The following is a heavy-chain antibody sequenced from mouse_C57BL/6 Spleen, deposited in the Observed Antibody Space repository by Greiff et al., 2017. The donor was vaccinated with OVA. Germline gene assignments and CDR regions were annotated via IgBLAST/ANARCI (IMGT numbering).Heavy chain of an antibody. Sequence: EVKLVESGPGMVKPSQSLSLTCTVTGYSITSGYDWHWIRHFPGNKLEWMGYISYSGSTNSNPSLKSRISITHDTSKNHFFLKLNSVTTEDTATYYCARGSYYYAMDYWGQGTSVTVSS. V-gene: IGHV3-1*01. CDR1: GYSITSGYD. CDR2: ISYSGST. J-gene: IGHJ4*01. CDR3: ARGSYYYAMDY.